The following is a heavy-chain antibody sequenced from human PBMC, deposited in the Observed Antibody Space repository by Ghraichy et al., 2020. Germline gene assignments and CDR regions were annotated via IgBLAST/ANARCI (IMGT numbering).Heavy chain of an antibody. D-gene: IGHD6-13*01. CDR2: INPNSGGT. CDR3: ARVRQQADY. CDR1: GYTFSGYY. J-gene: IGHJ4*02. Sequence: ASVKVSCKASGYTFSGYYMHWVRQAPGQGLEWMGCINPNSGGTKYAQKFQGRVTMSRDTSTNTGYMELSTLTYDDTAVYYCARVRQQADYWGQGTLVIVSS. V-gene: IGHV1-2*02.